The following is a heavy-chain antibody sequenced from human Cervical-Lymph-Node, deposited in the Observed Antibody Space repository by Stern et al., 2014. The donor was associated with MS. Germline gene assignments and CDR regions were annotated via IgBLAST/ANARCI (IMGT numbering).Heavy chain of an antibody. D-gene: IGHD5-12*01. CDR1: GFPFSTYG. V-gene: IGHV3-48*02. J-gene: IGHJ4*02. Sequence: MQLVQSGGGLVQPGGSLRLSCDTSGFPFSTYGMSWVRQAPGKGLEWVSFVSAGGDTTHYADSVEGRFTISRDQAGNSLHLQMHSLRDEDTAMYYCARTWLENTFDRWGQGTLVTVSS. CDR3: ARTWLENTFDR. CDR2: VSAGGDTT.